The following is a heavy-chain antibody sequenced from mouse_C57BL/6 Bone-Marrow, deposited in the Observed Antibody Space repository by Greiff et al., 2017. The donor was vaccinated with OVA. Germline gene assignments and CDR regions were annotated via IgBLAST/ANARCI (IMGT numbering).Heavy chain of an antibody. CDR1: GYTFTSYW. CDR2: IDPNSGGT. CDR3: APSYDGYPAWFAY. Sequence: QVQLKQPGAELVKPGASVKLSCKASGYTFTSYWMHWVKQRPGRGLEWIGRIDPNSGGTKYNEKFKSKATLTVDKPSSTAYMQLIILTSEDSAVYYCAPSYDGYPAWFAYWGQGTLVTVSA. V-gene: IGHV1-72*01. D-gene: IGHD2-3*01. J-gene: IGHJ3*01.